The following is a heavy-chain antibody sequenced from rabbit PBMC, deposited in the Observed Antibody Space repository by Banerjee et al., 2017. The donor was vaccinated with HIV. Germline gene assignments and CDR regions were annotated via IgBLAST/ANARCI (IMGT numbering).Heavy chain of an antibody. CDR1: GFSFSNKAV. Sequence: QEQLVESGGGLVKPEGSLKLSCTASGFSFSNKAVMCWVRQAPGKGLEWIACINAVTGKAVYASWAKGRYTFSKTSSTTVTLEMTSLTAADTATYFCARETWGVTGNYGLWGPGTLVTVS. CDR3: ARETWGVTGNYGL. J-gene: IGHJ4*01. CDR2: INAVTGKA. V-gene: IGHV1S45*01. D-gene: IGHD7-1*01.